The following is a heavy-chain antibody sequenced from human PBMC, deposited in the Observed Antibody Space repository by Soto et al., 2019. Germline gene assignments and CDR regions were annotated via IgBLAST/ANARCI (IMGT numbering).Heavy chain of an antibody. CDR3: ARGQAGGLVVIDY. CDR2: INHSGST. CDR1: GGSFSGYY. J-gene: IGHJ4*02. Sequence: QVQLQQWGARLLKPSETLSRTCAVYGGSFSGYYWSWIRQPPGKGLEWIGEINHSGSTNYNPSLNSRATISVDTSKNPFSLKLTSVTAADTAVYYCARGQAGGLVVIDYWGQGTLVTVSS. V-gene: IGHV4-34*01. D-gene: IGHD2-15*01.